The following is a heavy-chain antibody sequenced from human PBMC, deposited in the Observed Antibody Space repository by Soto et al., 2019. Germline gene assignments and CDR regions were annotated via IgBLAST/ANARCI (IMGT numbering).Heavy chain of an antibody. D-gene: IGHD6-13*01. CDR2: IYYSGNT. Sequence: QVQLQESGPGLVKPSETLSLTCTVSGGSMNFYYWSWIRQPPGKGLEWIGYIYYSGNTNYNPSHKSRLTMSVDTSKNQFTLRLSSVTAADTAVYYCARHDGYTTSWFWFDPWGQGTLVTVSS. J-gene: IGHJ5*02. V-gene: IGHV4-59*01. CDR3: ARHDGYTTSWFWFDP. CDR1: GGSMNFYY.